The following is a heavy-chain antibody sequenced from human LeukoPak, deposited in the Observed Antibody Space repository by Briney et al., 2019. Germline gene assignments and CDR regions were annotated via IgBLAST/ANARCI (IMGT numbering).Heavy chain of an antibody. J-gene: IGHJ3*02. Sequence: VASVKVSCEASGYTFTDYYVHWVRQAPGQGREWMGWINPNSGGTNYAQKFQGRVTMTRDTSISTAYMDLSRLRSDDTAVYYCAKVVHGTVAFDIWGQGTLVTVSS. CDR3: AKVVHGTVAFDI. CDR1: GYTFTDYY. V-gene: IGHV1-2*02. CDR2: INPNSGGT. D-gene: IGHD2-2*01.